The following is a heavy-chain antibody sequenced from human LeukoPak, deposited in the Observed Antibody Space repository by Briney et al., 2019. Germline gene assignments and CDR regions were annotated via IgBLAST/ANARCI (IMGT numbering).Heavy chain of an antibody. D-gene: IGHD6-13*01. Sequence: SETLSLTCAVYGGSFSGYYWSWIRQPPGKGLEWIGEINHSGSTNYNPSLKSRVTISVDTSKNQFSLKLSSVTAADTAVYYCAGSSWYCYYYMDVWGKGTTVTVSS. J-gene: IGHJ6*03. CDR2: INHSGST. CDR1: GGSFSGYY. CDR3: AGSSWYCYYYMDV. V-gene: IGHV4-34*01.